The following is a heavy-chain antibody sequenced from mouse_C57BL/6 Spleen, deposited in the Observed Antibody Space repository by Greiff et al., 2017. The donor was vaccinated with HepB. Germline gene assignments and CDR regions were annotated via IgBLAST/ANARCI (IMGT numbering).Heavy chain of an antibody. CDR2: ISGGGGNT. V-gene: IGHV5-9*01. CDR3: ARLPTVVAKDYYAMDY. Sequence: DVQLQESGGGLVKPGGSLKLSCAASGFTFSSYTMSWVRQTPEKRLEWVATISGGGGNTYYPDSVKGRFTISRDNAKNTLYLQMSSLRSEDTALYYCARLPTVVAKDYYAMDYWGQGTSVTVSS. D-gene: IGHD1-1*01. CDR1: GFTFSSYT. J-gene: IGHJ4*01.